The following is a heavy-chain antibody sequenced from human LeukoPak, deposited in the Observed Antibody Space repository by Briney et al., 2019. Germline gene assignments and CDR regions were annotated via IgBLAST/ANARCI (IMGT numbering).Heavy chain of an antibody. CDR3: AKGDYMDV. CDR1: SHSVSSYA. Sequence: GGSLRLPCRASSHSVSSYALSWIRQAPGQGLEWVSAISGSGGSTYYADSVKGRFTISRDNSKNTLYLQMNSLRAEDTAVYYCAKGDYMDVWGKGTTVTVSS. J-gene: IGHJ6*03. V-gene: IGHV3-23*01. CDR2: ISGSGGST.